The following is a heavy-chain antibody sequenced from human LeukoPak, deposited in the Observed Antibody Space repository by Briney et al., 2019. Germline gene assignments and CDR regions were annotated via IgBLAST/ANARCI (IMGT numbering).Heavy chain of an antibody. J-gene: IGHJ3*02. CDR1: GYSFTSYW. Sequence: GESLKISCKGSGYSFTSYWIGRVRQMPGKGLEWMGIIYPGDSDTRYSPSFQGQVTIPADESISTAYLQWSSLKASDTAMYYCARHQQQLVLDAFDIWGQGTMVTVSS. V-gene: IGHV5-51*01. CDR2: IYPGDSDT. D-gene: IGHD6-13*01. CDR3: ARHQQQLVLDAFDI.